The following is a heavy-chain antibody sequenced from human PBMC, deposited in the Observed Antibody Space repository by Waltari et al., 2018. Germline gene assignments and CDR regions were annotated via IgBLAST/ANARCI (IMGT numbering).Heavy chain of an antibody. CDR2: ISGSGGST. V-gene: IGHV3-23*01. J-gene: IGHJ4*02. CDR3: AKDRTGTMDYFDY. D-gene: IGHD1-7*01. Sequence: EVQLLESGGGLVQPGGSLRLSCAASGFTFSSYAMSWVRQAPGKGLEWVSAISGSGGSTYYADSVKGLFTISRDNSKNTLYLQMNSLRAEDTAVYYCAKDRTGTMDYFDYWGQGTLVTVSS. CDR1: GFTFSSYA.